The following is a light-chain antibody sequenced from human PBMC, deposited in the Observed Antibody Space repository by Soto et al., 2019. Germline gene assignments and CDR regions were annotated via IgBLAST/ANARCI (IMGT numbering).Light chain of an antibody. J-gene: IGLJ3*02. CDR2: EVS. CDR3: SSYTGGNTYWI. CDR1: SSDIGAYNY. V-gene: IGLV2-14*01. Sequence: QAVLTQPASVSGSPGQSITISCTGTSSDIGAYNYVSWYQQHPGKAPKVIIFEVSNRPSGVSNRFSGSKSGNTASLTISGLQPVDEADYQCSSYTGGNTYWIFGGGTKVTVL.